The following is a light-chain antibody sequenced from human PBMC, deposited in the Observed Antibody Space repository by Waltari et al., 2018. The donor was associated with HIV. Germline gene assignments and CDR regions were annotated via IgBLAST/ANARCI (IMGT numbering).Light chain of an antibody. J-gene: IGLJ3*02. CDR1: NSNVPNNL. CDR3: ASWDDNLNHWV. V-gene: IGLV1-44*01. Sequence: QSVLTQTPSASRPPGQRLPMSCSGTNSNVPNNLVSWFQQVSGGAPKLVIYRNDQRPSGVPARFSAAKSGSTASLAIARLQSDDEAEYFCASWDDNLNHWVFGGGTKLTV. CDR2: RND.